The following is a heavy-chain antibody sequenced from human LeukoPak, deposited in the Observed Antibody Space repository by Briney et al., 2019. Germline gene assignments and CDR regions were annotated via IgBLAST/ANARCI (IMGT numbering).Heavy chain of an antibody. Sequence: SVKVSCKASGGTFSSYAISWVRQAPGQGLEWMGGTIPIFGTANYAQKFQGRVTITADESTSTAYMELSSLRSEDTAVYYCARDRGITMIVVVHRDYGMDVWGQGTTVTVSS. V-gene: IGHV1-69*13. CDR1: GGTFSSYA. D-gene: IGHD3-22*01. J-gene: IGHJ6*02. CDR2: TIPIFGTA. CDR3: ARDRGITMIVVVHRDYGMDV.